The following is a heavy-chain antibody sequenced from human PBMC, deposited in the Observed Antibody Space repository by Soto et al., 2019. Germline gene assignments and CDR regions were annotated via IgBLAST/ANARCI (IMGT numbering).Heavy chain of an antibody. V-gene: IGHV1-46*01. J-gene: IGHJ4*02. CDR2: VNPSGGHT. D-gene: IGHD2-21*02. CDR1: GDTFTDYY. CDR3: ARGGHVVVVTAALDY. Sequence: QVQLMQSGAEVKKPGASVKVSCKASGDTFTDYYIHWVRQAPGQGLEWMGTVNPSGGHTTYAQHFLGRVTMTRATATSTLSMELTRLTSVDPAVYYCARGGHVVVVTAALDYWGQGTLVTVSS.